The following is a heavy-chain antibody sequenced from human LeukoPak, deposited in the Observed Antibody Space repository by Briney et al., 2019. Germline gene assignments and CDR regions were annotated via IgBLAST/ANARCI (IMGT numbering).Heavy chain of an antibody. D-gene: IGHD4-23*01. J-gene: IGHJ4*02. CDR3: ARADSYGGNDYYFDY. CDR2: ISAYNGNT. Sequence: ASVKVSCKASGYTFTSYGISWVRQAPGQGLEWMGWISAYNGNTNYAQKLQGRVTMTTDTSTSTAYMELRSLRSDGTDVYYCARADSYGGNDYYFDYWGQGTLVTVSS. CDR1: GYTFTSYG. V-gene: IGHV1-18*01.